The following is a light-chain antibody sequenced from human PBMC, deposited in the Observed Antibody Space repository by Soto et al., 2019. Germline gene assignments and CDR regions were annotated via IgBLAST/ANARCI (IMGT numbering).Light chain of an antibody. CDR1: QSAGNF. J-gene: IGKJ5*01. CDR3: QQHNQWPIT. Sequence: EIVMTQSPATLSVSPGETASLHCRASQSAGNFLAWYQQKPGQAPRLLIYYISTRATGIPARFSGSGSGTEFTLTINSLQSEDSAVYYCQQHNQWPITFGQGTRLEI. CDR2: YIS. V-gene: IGKV3D-15*01.